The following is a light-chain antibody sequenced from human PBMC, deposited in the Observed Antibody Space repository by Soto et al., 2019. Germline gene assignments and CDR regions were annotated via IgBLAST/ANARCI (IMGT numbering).Light chain of an antibody. CDR3: WSYAGSSTYV. Sequence: QSALTQPASVSGSPGQSITIACTGTDSDVGGYNLVAWYQQYPGKAPKLIIYEVTKRPSGISSRFSGSKSGNTASLTISGVQAEDEADYYCWSYAGSSTYVFGIGTKVTVL. CDR2: EVT. CDR1: DSDVGGYNL. V-gene: IGLV2-23*02. J-gene: IGLJ1*01.